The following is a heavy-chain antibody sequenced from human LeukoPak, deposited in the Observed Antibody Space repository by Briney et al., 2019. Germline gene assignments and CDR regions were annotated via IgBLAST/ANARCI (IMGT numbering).Heavy chain of an antibody. CDR2: INHSGST. CDR3: ARARSGSSYYYGMDV. CDR1: GESFSGYY. D-gene: IGHD3-10*01. V-gene: IGHV4-34*01. Sequence: SETLALTSAVYGESFSGYYWSWIRQPPGKGLEWIGEINHSGSTNYNPSLKSRVTISVDTSKNQFSLKLSSVTAADTAVYYCARARSGSSYYYGMDVWGQGTTVTVSS. J-gene: IGHJ6*02.